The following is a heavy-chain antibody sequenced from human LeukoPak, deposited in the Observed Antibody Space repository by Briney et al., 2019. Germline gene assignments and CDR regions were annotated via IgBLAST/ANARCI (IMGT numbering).Heavy chain of an antibody. J-gene: IGHJ5*02. CDR3: ARAYRSSSWFNWFDP. CDR1: GGSISSGSDY. Sequence: SETLSLTCTVSGGSISSGSDYWSWIRQPAGKGLEWIGRIYTSGSTNYNPSLKSRVTISVDTSKDKLSLKLSSVTAADTAVYYCARAYRSSSWFNWFDPWGQGTLVTVSS. D-gene: IGHD6-13*01. V-gene: IGHV4-61*02. CDR2: IYTSGST.